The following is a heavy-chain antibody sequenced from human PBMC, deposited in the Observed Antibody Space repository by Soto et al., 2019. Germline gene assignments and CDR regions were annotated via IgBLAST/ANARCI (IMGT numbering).Heavy chain of an antibody. V-gene: IGHV4-59*01. CDR3: ARDPSDGEGYFDY. CDR2: IYYSGST. Sequence: SETLSLTCTVSGGSISSYYWSWIRQPPGKGLEWIGYIYYSGSTNYNPSLKSRVTISVDTSKNQFSLKLSSVTAADTAVYYCARDPSDGEGYFDYWGQGTLVTVSS. J-gene: IGHJ4*02. D-gene: IGHD4-17*01. CDR1: GGSISSYY.